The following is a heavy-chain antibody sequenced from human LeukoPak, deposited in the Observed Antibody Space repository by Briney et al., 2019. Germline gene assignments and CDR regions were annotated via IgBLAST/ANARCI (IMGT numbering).Heavy chain of an antibody. V-gene: IGHV4-34*01. D-gene: IGHD3-3*01. CDR2: INHSGST. CDR1: GGSFSGYY. J-gene: IGHJ4*02. Sequence: SETLSLTCAVYGGSFSGYYWSWIRQPPGKGLEWIGEINHSGSTNYNPSLKSRVTISVDTSKNQFSLKLSSVTAADTAVYYCASLRHRNYWGQGTLVTVSS. CDR3: ASLRHRNY.